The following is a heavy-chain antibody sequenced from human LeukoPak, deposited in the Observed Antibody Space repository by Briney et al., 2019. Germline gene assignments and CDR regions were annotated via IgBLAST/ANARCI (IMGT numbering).Heavy chain of an antibody. Sequence: SETLSLTCTVSGGSISNYYWGWIRQRPGQGLEWGGNIYYAGGTKSYPSLRSRGTISVDPSKNQFSLKLSSVTAADTAMYYCATHAGTWGWDYWGQGTLVTVSS. CDR3: ATHAGTWGWDY. CDR2: IYYAGGT. V-gene: IGHV4-59*08. D-gene: IGHD3-10*01. J-gene: IGHJ4*02. CDR1: GGSISNYY.